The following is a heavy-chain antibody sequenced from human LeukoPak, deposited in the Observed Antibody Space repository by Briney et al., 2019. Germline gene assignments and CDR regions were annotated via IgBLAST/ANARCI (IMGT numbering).Heavy chain of an antibody. CDR2: IKQDGSGE. J-gene: IGHJ4*02. CDR1: GFTFSSAA. Sequence: GGSLRLSCAASGFTFSSAALHWVRQAPGEGLEGVAKIKQDGSGEYCVDSVKGRFTMSRESCMNSLHLQINSLSAEDTAMYYCASDSAGNDYRRQGTLLTVPS. CDR3: ASDSAGNDY. V-gene: IGHV3-7*01. D-gene: IGHD6-13*01.